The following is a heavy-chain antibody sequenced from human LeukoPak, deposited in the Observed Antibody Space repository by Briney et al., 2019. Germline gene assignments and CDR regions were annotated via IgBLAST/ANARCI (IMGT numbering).Heavy chain of an antibody. D-gene: IGHD6-13*01. Sequence: GGSLRLSCAASGFTVSSNYMSWVRQAPGKGLEWVSVIYSGGSTYYADSVKGRFTISRDNSKNTLYLQMNSLRAEDTAVYYCARGVRDTSSWINWFDPWGQGTLVTVSS. CDR3: ARGVRDTSSWINWFDP. CDR2: IYSGGST. J-gene: IGHJ5*02. V-gene: IGHV3-66*01. CDR1: GFTVSSNY.